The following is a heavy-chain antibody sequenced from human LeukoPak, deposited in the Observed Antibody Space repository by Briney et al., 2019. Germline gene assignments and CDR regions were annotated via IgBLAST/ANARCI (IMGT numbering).Heavy chain of an antibody. D-gene: IGHD3-22*01. V-gene: IGHV3-23*01. CDR2: ISGSGGST. Sequence: PGGSLRLSCVSSGFSFSNYAMSWVRQAPGKGLEWVSSISGSGGSTHYVDSVKGRFTISRDKTKNTLYPQMNSLRAEDTAVYYCAKSSYYDASGYYREFYFDSWGQGTLVTVSS. J-gene: IGHJ4*02. CDR3: AKSSYYDASGYYREFYFDS. CDR1: GFSFSNYA.